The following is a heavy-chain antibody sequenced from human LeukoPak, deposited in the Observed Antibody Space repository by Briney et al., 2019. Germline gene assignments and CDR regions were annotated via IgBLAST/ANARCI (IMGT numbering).Heavy chain of an antibody. V-gene: IGHV3-23*01. J-gene: IGHJ3*01. CDR3: ARDPNGDYVGAFDF. Sequence: GGSLRLSCAASGFSFSNYAMMWVRQAPGKGLEWVSAIKASGDGTEYADSVRGRFTISRDNSKNTLYLQMNTLRVEDTAIYYCARDPNGDYVGAFDFWGRGTMVTVS. CDR2: IKASGDGT. CDR1: GFSFSNYA. D-gene: IGHD4-17*01.